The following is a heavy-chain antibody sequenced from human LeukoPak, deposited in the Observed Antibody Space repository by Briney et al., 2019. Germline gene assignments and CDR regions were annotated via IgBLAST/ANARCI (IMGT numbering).Heavy chain of an antibody. J-gene: IGHJ6*03. CDR2: IYHSGST. CDR3: ARGVASGGSHRARYYYMDV. D-gene: IGHD2-15*01. Sequence: SGGSLSLSCAASGFTFSSYWMSWVRQPPGKGLEWIGEIYHSGSTNYNPSLKSRVTISVDKSKNQFSLKLSSVTAADTAVYYCARGVASGGSHRARYYYMDVWGKGTTVTISS. CDR1: GFTFSSYW. V-gene: IGHV4-4*02.